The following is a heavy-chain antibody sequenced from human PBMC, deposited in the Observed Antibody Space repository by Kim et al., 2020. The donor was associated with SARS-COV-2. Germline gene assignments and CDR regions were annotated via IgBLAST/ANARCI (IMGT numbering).Heavy chain of an antibody. D-gene: IGHD3-16*01. CDR1: GFTFDDYA. CDR2: ISWNSGSV. J-gene: IGHJ6*02. V-gene: IGHV3-9*01. CDR3: AKDRGGMGGLGMDV. Sequence: GGSLRLSCAAPGFTFDDYAMHWVRQAPGKGLEWVSGISWNSGSVGYADSVKGRFTISRDNARKSLYLQMNSLRPEDTALYYCAKDRGGMGGLGMDVWGQGTTVTVSS.